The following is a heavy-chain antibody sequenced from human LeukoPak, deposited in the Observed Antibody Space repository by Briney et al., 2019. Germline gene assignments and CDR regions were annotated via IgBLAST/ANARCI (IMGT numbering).Heavy chain of an antibody. J-gene: IGHJ4*02. D-gene: IGHD3-16*01. CDR1: GFTFSSYY. Sequence: PGGSLRLSCAASGFTFSSYYMAWVRQAPGKGLEWVANTKQDGSEKYYVGSVKGRFTISRDNAKNSLYLQLNSLRVEDTAVYFCAGGFGFLIESWGQGTLVTVSS. CDR2: TKQDGSEK. V-gene: IGHV3-7*04. CDR3: AGGFGFLIES.